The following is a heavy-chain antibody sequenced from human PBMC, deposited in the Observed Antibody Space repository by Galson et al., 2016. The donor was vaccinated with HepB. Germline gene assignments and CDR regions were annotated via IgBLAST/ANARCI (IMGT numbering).Heavy chain of an antibody. J-gene: IGHJ4*02. CDR1: GFNFGDYA. CDR3: AREAYSQSYIY. D-gene: IGHD5-12*01. Sequence: SLRLSCAASGFNFGDYAISWFRQTPEKGLEWVGFISDKLYGGTADYAASVRDRFIISRDDSKSTAYLQMNSLKSEDSGVYYCAREAYSQSYIYWGRGTLVAVSA. CDR2: ISDKLYGGTA. V-gene: IGHV3-49*03.